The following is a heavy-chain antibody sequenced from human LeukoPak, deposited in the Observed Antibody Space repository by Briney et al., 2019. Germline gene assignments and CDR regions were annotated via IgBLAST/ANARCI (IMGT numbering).Heavy chain of an antibody. CDR3: ARSVWFGELRFDP. Sequence: PGGSLRLSCAASGFIFSSYSMNWVRQAPGEGLEWVSYISSLSGTIYYADSVKGRFTISRDNAKNSLYLQMNSLRAGDTAVYYCARSVWFGELRFDPWGQGTLVTVSS. D-gene: IGHD3-10*01. J-gene: IGHJ5*02. V-gene: IGHV3-48*04. CDR2: ISSLSGTI. CDR1: GFIFSSYS.